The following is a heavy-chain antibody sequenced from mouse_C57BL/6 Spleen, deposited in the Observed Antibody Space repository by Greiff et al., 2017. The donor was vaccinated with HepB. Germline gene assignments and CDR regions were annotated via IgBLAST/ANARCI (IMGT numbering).Heavy chain of an antibody. V-gene: IGHV5-17*01. CDR1: GFTFSDYG. CDR2: ISSGSSTI. J-gene: IGHJ2*01. Sequence: EVKVEESGGGLVKPGGSLKLSCAASGFTFSDYGMHWVRQAPEKGLEWVAYISSGSSTIYYADTVKGRFTISRDNAKNTLFLQMTSLRSEDTAMYYCARRDGYYPYYFDYWGQGTTLTVSS. D-gene: IGHD2-3*01. CDR3: ARRDGYYPYYFDY.